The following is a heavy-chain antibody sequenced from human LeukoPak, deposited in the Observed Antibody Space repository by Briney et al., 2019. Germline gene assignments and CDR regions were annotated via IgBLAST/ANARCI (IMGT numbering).Heavy chain of an antibody. CDR1: GLTFSSRW. Sequence: GGSLRLSCAASGLTFSSRWMHWVRQAPGKGLVWVAQINNDGSSTMYADSVKGRFTISRDNAKNTLYLQMNSLKIEDTAMYYCTTQPWQVDYWGQATLVTVSS. V-gene: IGHV3-74*03. D-gene: IGHD6-19*01. J-gene: IGHJ4*02. CDR2: INNDGSST. CDR3: TTQPWQVDY.